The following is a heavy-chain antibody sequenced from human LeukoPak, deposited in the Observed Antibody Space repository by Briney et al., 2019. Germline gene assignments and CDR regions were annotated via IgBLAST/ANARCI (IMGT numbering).Heavy chain of an antibody. Sequence: GGSLRLSCAASGFTFSSYGMHWVRQAPGKGLEWVAVIWYDGSNKYYADSVKGRFTISRDNSKNTLYLQMNSLRAEDTAVYYCARDPDVAVAGTPLSDYWGQGTLVTVSS. J-gene: IGHJ4*02. CDR3: ARDPDVAVAGTPLSDY. CDR1: GFTFSSYG. V-gene: IGHV3-33*01. CDR2: IWYDGSNK. D-gene: IGHD6-19*01.